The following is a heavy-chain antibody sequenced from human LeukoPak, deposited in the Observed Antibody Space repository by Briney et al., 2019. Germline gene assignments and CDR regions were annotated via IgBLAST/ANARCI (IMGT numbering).Heavy chain of an antibody. CDR3: AKDDYDSSGYTSYYYYGMDV. D-gene: IGHD3-22*01. V-gene: IGHV3-23*01. CDR1: GFTFSSYA. J-gene: IGHJ6*02. Sequence: GGSLRLSCAASGFTFSSYATSWVRQAPGKGLEWVSAISGSGGSTYYADSVKGRFTISRDNSKNTLYLQMNSLRAEDTAVYYCAKDDYDSSGYTSYYYYGMDVWGQGTTVTVSS. CDR2: ISGSGGST.